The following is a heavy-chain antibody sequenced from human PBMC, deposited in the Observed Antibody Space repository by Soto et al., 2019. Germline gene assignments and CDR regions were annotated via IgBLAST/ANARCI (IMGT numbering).Heavy chain of an antibody. Sequence: GESLKISCKGSGYSFTSYWIGWVRQMPGKGLEWMGIIYPGDSDTRYSPSFQGQVTISADKSISTAYLQWSSLKASDTAMYYCVRHRDVITFGGVIVPNWFDPWGQGTLVTVSS. CDR2: IYPGDSDT. CDR1: GYSFTSYW. J-gene: IGHJ5*02. V-gene: IGHV5-51*01. CDR3: VRHRDVITFGGVIVPNWFDP. D-gene: IGHD3-16*02.